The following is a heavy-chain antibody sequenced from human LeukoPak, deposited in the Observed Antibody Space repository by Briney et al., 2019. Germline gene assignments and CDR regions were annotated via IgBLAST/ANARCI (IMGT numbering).Heavy chain of an antibody. J-gene: IGHJ4*02. V-gene: IGHV3-13*01. CDR3: ARGRDYGDYYFDY. CDR2: IGTAGDT. CDR1: GFTFSSYD. D-gene: IGHD4-17*01. Sequence: GGSLRLSCAASGFTFSSYDMHWVRQATGKGLEWVSAIGTAGDTYYPGSVKGRFTISRENAKNSLYLQMNSLRAGDTAVYYWARGRDYGDYYFDYWGQGTLVTVSS.